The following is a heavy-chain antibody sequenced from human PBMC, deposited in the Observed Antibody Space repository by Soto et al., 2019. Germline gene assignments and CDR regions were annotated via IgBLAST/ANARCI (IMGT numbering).Heavy chain of an antibody. V-gene: IGHV4-59*12. Sequence: SETLSLTCTVSGGSISSYYWSWIRQPPGKGLEWIGYIYYSGSTNYNPSLKSRVTISVDTSKNQFTLRLSSVTAADTAVYYCARAPETPSIFGVALPYFFNYWGQETLFTFS. D-gene: IGHD3-3*01. CDR2: IYYSGST. CDR3: ARAPETPSIFGVALPYFFNY. CDR1: GGSISSYY. J-gene: IGHJ4*02.